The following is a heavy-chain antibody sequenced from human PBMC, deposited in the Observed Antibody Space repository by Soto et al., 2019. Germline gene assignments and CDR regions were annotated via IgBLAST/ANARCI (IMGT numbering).Heavy chain of an antibody. V-gene: IGHV4-59*08. Sequence: ETLSLTCSVSGDSITSYFWSWIRQPPGKGLEWIGYIYSSGSTNYNPSLMSRVTISVDTSNNQFSLSLSSVTAADTAVYYCARKSDNWNYIEYWGQGTLVTVSS. J-gene: IGHJ4*02. CDR2: IYSSGST. CDR1: GDSITSYF. CDR3: ARKSDNWNYIEY. D-gene: IGHD1-20*01.